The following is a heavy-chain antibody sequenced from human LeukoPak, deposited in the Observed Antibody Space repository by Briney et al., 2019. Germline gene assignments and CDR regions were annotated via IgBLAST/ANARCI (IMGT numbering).Heavy chain of an antibody. J-gene: IGHJ4*02. V-gene: IGHV3-23*01. D-gene: IGHD6-13*01. Sequence: GGSLRLSCSASGFTFSNYAMSWVRQAPGKGVEWVSAFSGSGGSTYYADSVKGRFTISTDNSKNTLYLQMNSLRAEDTAVYYCAKDVEGYSSSWFHFDYWGQGTLVTVSS. CDR1: GFTFSNYA. CDR3: AKDVEGYSSSWFHFDY. CDR2: FSGSGGST.